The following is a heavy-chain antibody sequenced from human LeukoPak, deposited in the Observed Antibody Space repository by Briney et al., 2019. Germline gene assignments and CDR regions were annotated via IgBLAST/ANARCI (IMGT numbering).Heavy chain of an antibody. V-gene: IGHV4-59*01. D-gene: IGHD6-13*01. CDR1: GGFISRYY. Sequence: SETLSLTCTVSGGFISRYYWSWMRQPPGKGLEWIGYIYYSGSTNYNPSLKSRVTISVDTSKNQFSLKLSSVTAADTAVYYCARGGSSWHEFDPWGQGTLVTVSS. CDR2: IYYSGST. CDR3: ARGGSSWHEFDP. J-gene: IGHJ5*02.